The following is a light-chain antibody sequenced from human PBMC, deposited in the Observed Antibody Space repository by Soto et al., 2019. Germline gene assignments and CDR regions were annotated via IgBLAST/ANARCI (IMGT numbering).Light chain of an antibody. Sequence: DSQMTQSPSSLSASIGDRVTITCRASQSINTFLNWYQHKPGKAPDLLIYAASSLQSEVPSRFSGSGSGTDFTLTINSLTVEDVATYYCQQSSSFPLTFGGGTRVEIK. CDR1: QSINTF. CDR3: QQSSSFPLT. V-gene: IGKV1-39*01. J-gene: IGKJ4*01. CDR2: AAS.